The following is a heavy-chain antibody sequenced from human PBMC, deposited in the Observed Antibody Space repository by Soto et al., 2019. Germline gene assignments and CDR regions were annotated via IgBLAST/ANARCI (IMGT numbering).Heavy chain of an antibody. V-gene: IGHV3-64D*06. D-gene: IGHD2-2*01. CDR3: VKDLGYCSSTTCPTDYYFLMDA. J-gene: IGHJ6*02. Sequence: PGGSLRLSCSASGFTFSSYAMHWVRQAPGKGLEYVSAISSNGGSTYYADSVKGRFTISRDNSKNTLNLQMSSLRAGDTAVYYCVKDLGYCSSTTCPTDYYFLMDAWGQGTTVTVSS. CDR2: ISSNGGST. CDR1: GFTFSSYA.